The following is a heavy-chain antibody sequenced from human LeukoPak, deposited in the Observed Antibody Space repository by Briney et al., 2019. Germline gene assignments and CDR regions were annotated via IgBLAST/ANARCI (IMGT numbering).Heavy chain of an antibody. D-gene: IGHD6-6*01. Sequence: PGGSLRLSCAVPGFTFTNAWMNWVRQVPGKGLEWVGRIKSKPDGGTTDYAAPVKGRFTISRDDSKNTLYLQMNSLKTEDTAVYYCTTSWYWGQGTLVTVSS. CDR2: IKSKPDGGTT. CDR3: TTSWY. J-gene: IGHJ4*02. V-gene: IGHV3-15*01. CDR1: GFTFTNAW.